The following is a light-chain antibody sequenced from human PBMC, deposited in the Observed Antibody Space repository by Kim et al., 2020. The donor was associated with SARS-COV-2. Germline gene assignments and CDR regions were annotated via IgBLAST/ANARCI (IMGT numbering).Light chain of an antibody. J-gene: IGKJ5*01. Sequence: EIVMTQSPATLSVSPGERATLSCRASQSVSGRLAWYQQKPGQAPRLLIYDASTRDTGIPARFSGSGSGTDFTLTIGSLQSEDFAVYYCQQYKTGPGITFGEGTRLEIK. CDR1: QSVSGR. CDR2: DAS. V-gene: IGKV3-15*01. CDR3: QQYKTGPGIT.